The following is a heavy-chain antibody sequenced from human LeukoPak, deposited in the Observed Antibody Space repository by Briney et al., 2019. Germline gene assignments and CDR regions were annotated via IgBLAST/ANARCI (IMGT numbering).Heavy chain of an antibody. CDR3: VSFYEAY. J-gene: IGHJ4*02. Sequence: GGSLRLSCAAPGNYWMHWVRQAPGKGLVWVSHINSDGSWTSYADSVKGRFTISKDNAKNTVYLQMNNLRAEDTAVYYCVSFYEAYWGRGTLVTVPS. CDR2: INSDGSWT. D-gene: IGHD2/OR15-2a*01. CDR1: GNYW. V-gene: IGHV3-74*01.